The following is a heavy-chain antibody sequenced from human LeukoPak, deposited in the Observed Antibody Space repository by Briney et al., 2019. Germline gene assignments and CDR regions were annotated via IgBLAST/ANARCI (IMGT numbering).Heavy chain of an antibody. CDR3: ATLTYSSSWYSLYFQH. CDR1: GYTFTSYG. CDR2: ISAYNGNT. Sequence: ASVEVSCKASGYTFTSYGISWVRQAPGQGLEWMGWISAYNGNTNYAQKLQGRVTMTTDTSTSTAYMELRSLRSDDTAVYYCATLTYSSSWYSLYFQHWGQGTLVTVSS. D-gene: IGHD6-13*01. V-gene: IGHV1-18*01. J-gene: IGHJ1*01.